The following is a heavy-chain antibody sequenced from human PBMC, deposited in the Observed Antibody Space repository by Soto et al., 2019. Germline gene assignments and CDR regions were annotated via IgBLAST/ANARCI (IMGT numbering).Heavy chain of an antibody. CDR3: TTLARGYSYGYY. CDR2: INPNSGST. J-gene: IGHJ4*02. Sequence: QVQLVQSGAEVKKPGASVKVSCEASGYIFTDYYIHWVRQAPGQGLEWMGWINPNSGSTYYAQKFQDWVTMTRDTSISTAYMELSRLRSDDTAVYYCTTLARGYSYGYYWGQGTLVIVSS. D-gene: IGHD5-18*01. CDR1: GYIFTDYY. V-gene: IGHV1-2*04.